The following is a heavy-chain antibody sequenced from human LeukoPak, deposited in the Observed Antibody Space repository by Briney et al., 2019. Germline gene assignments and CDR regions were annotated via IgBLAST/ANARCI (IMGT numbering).Heavy chain of an antibody. CDR3: ARTSRASYCSSTSCYVGSGMDV. CDR1: GFTFSSYS. D-gene: IGHD2-2*01. Sequence: GGSLRLSCAASGFTFSSYSMNWVRQAPGKGLEWVSSISSSSYIYYADSVKGRFTISRDNAKNSLYLQMNSLRAEDTAVYYCARTSRASYCSSTSCYVGSGMDVWGQGTTVTVSS. J-gene: IGHJ6*02. V-gene: IGHV3-21*01. CDR2: ISSSSYI.